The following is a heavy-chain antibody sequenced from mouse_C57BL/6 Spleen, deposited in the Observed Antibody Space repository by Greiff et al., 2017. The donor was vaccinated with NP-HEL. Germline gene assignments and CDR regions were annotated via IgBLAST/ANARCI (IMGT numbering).Heavy chain of an antibody. D-gene: IGHD2-2*01. CDR2: IDPSDSET. J-gene: IGHJ1*03. CDR1: GYTFTSYW. Sequence: QVQLQQSGAELVRPGSSVKLSCKASGYTFTSYWMHWVKQRPIQGLEWIGNIDPSDSETHYNQKFKDKATLTVDKSSSTAYMQLSSLTSEDSAVYYCAQENGSWYFDVWGTGTTVTVSS. CDR3: AQENGSWYFDV. V-gene: IGHV1-52*01.